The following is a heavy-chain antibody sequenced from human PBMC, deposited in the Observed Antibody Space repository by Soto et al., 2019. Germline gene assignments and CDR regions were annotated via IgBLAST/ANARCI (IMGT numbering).Heavy chain of an antibody. D-gene: IGHD2-15*01. V-gene: IGHV4-59*08. J-gene: IGHJ6*03. CDR3: ARHYCSGGSCYPYYYYYYMDV. Sequence: PSETLSLTCTVSGGSISSYYWSWIRQPPGKGLEWIGYIYYSGSTNYNPSLKSRVTISVDTSKNQFSLKLSSVTAADTAVYYCARHYCSGGSCYPYYYYYYMDVWGKGTTVTVSS. CDR2: IYYSGST. CDR1: GGSISSYY.